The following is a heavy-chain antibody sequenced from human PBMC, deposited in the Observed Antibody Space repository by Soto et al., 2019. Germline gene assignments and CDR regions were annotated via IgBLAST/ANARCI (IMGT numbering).Heavy chain of an antibody. CDR2: INHSGST. CDR3: ALLRRDIVVVPAARGFDP. V-gene: IGHV4-34*01. CDR1: GGSFSGYY. D-gene: IGHD2-2*01. Sequence: PSETLSLTCAVYGGSFSGYYWSWIRQPPGKWLEWIGEINHSGSTNYNPSLKSRVTISVDTSKNQFSLKLSSVTAADTAVYYCALLRRDIVVVPAARGFDPWGQGXLVTVSS. J-gene: IGHJ5*02.